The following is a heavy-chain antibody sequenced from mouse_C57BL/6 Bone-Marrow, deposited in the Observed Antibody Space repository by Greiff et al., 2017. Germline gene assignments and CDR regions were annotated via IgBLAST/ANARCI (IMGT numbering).Heavy chain of an antibody. D-gene: IGHD2-3*01. CDR2: IYPSDSEN. J-gene: IGHJ4*01. Sequence: QVQLQQPGAELVRPGSSVKLSCKASGYTFTSYWMDWVKQRPGQGLEWIGNIYPSDSENHYNQKFKDKATLTVDKSSSTTYMQLSSLTSEDSAVYYCARQGGYYYYAMDYWGQGTSVTVSS. CDR3: ARQGGYYYYAMDY. V-gene: IGHV1-61*01. CDR1: GYTFTSYW.